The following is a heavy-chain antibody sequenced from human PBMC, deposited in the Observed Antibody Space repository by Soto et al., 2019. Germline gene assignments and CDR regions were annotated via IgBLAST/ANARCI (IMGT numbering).Heavy chain of an antibody. D-gene: IGHD6-6*01. CDR1: GGSISDVY. V-gene: IGHV4-59*01. CDR3: ARVGGLAARTFDY. CDR2: IYYSGST. Sequence: SETLSLTCTVSGGSISDVYWSWIRQPPGKGLEWIGYIYYSGSTNYNPSLKSRVTISVDTSKNQFSLNLRSMSPAETAVYYCARVGGLAARTFDYWGPVALVTVSS. J-gene: IGHJ4*02.